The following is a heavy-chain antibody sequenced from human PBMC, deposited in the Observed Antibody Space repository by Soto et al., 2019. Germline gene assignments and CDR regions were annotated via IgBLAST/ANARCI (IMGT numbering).Heavy chain of an antibody. Sequence: SETLSLTCTVSGGSISSNYWTWIRQPPGKGLEWIGYVYNSGSTNYNPSLKSRVTISEDTSKSQFSLKVNSMTAADTAVYYCARYRREAVAGYTLDNWGQGILVTVPQ. V-gene: IGHV4-59*01. CDR1: GGSISSNY. J-gene: IGHJ4*02. CDR3: ARYRREAVAGYTLDN. D-gene: IGHD6-13*01. CDR2: VYNSGST.